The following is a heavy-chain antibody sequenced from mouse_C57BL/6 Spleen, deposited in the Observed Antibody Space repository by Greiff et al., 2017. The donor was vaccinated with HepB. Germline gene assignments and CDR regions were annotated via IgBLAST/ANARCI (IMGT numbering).Heavy chain of an antibody. CDR3: ARLYYDYDVGAVDY. V-gene: IGHV1-39*01. CDR1: GYSFTDYN. J-gene: IGHJ4*01. D-gene: IGHD2-4*01. Sequence: EVKLMESGPELVKPGASVKISCKASGYSFTDYNMNWVKQSNGKSLEWIGVINPNYGTTSYNQKFKGKATLTVDQSSSTAYMQLNSLTSEDSAVYYCARLYYDYDVGAVDYWGQGTSVTVSS. CDR2: INPNYGTT.